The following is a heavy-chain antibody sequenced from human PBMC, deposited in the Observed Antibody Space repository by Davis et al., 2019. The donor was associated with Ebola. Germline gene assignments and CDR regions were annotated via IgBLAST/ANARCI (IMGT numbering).Heavy chain of an antibody. CDR3: ARGNLPDYGGHSDS. CDR2: ITHGGNT. Sequence: SETLSLTCAVYGGSFSGHYWSWIRQPPGKGLEWIGEITHGGNTNYSPSLKSRVTMSTDTSKNQFSLKLTSVTAADTAVYYCARGNLPDYGGHSDSWGQGSLVTVSS. CDR1: GGSFSGHY. D-gene: IGHD4-23*01. J-gene: IGHJ5*01. V-gene: IGHV4-34*01.